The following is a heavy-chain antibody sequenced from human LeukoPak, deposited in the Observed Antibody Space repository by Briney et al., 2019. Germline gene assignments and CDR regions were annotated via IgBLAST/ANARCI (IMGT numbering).Heavy chain of an antibody. V-gene: IGHV1-69*13. CDR3: VRACLGNAGDSLDLCDY. CDR1: GCTFSSYA. CDR2: IIPIFGTA. Sequence: SVTVSCKASGCTFSSYAISWVRQAPGQGLEWMGGIIPIFGTANYAQKFQGRVTITADESTSTAYMELSSLRSEDTAVYYCVRACLGNAGDSLDLCDYWGQGTLVTVSS. D-gene: IGHD7-27*01. J-gene: IGHJ4*02.